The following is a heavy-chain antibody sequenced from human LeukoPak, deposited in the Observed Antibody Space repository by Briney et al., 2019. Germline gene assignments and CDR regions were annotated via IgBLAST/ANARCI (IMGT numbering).Heavy chain of an antibody. CDR3: NQCTYSSSWYLKLDY. J-gene: IGHJ4*02. CDR2: ISGGST. D-gene: IGHD6-13*01. CDR1: GFTVSSNE. Sequence: GGSLRLSCVASGFTVSSNEMSWVRQAPGKGLEWVSSISGGSTYYADSRKGRFTISRDNSKNTLHLQMNSLRAEDTAVYYCNQCTYSSSWYLKLDYWGQGTLVTVSS. V-gene: IGHV3-38-3*01.